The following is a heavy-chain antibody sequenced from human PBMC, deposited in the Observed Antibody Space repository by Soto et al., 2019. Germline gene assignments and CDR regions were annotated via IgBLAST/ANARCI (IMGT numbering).Heavy chain of an antibody. D-gene: IGHD6-19*01. J-gene: IGHJ4*02. CDR1: GGTFSSYA. CDR3: ARLYSSCRSPQGDY. CDR2: IIPIFGTA. V-gene: IGHV1-69*13. Sequence: SVKVSCKASGGTFSSYAISWVRQAPGQGLEWMGGIIPIFGTANYAQKFQGRVTITADESTSTAYMELSSLRSDDTAVYYCARLYSSCRSPQGDYWGQGTLVTVS.